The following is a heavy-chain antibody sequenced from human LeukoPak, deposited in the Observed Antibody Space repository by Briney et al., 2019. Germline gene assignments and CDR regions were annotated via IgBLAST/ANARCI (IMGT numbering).Heavy chain of an antibody. V-gene: IGHV3-23*01. CDR1: GFTFSSYA. D-gene: IGHD3-22*01. CDR2: ISGSGGST. Sequence: GGSLRLSCAASGFTFSSYAMIWVRQAPGKGLEWVSGISGSGGSTYYADSVKGRFTISRDNSKNTLYLQMNSLRAADTAVYYCAKDSYYYDSSSYYYYWGQGTRVTVSS. CDR3: AKDSYYYDSSSYYYY. J-gene: IGHJ4*02.